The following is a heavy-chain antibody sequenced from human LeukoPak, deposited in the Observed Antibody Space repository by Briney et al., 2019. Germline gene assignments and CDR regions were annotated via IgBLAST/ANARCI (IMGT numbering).Heavy chain of an antibody. CDR3: VNVAKGRYFFYYMDV. CDR1: GYTDNRFG. J-gene: IGHJ6*03. V-gene: IGHV1-18*01. CDR2: ISSDNGNT. Sequence: ASVRVSCKTSGYTDNRFGIAWVRQAPGQGLERIGWISSDNGNTQYADKLQGRVSMTTDRSTNTAYMEVTSLRSDDTAVYFCVNVAKGRYFFYYMDVWGKGTTVTVSS.